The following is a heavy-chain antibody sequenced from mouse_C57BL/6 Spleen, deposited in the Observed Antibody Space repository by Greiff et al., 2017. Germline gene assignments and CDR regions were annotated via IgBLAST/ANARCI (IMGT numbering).Heavy chain of an antibody. CDR1: GFPFSSYA. J-gene: IGHJ1*03. CDR2: ISSGADYS. Sequence: EVMLVESGQGLVKPGGSLKLSCPASGFPFSSYAMPWVRQTPEKRLEWVAYISSGADYSYYADAVKGRFTISRDNARNTLYLQMSSLKSEDTAMYYCTRSSFTTVVAHWYFDVWGTGTTVTVSS. CDR3: TRSSFTTVVAHWYFDV. V-gene: IGHV5-9-1*02. D-gene: IGHD1-1*01.